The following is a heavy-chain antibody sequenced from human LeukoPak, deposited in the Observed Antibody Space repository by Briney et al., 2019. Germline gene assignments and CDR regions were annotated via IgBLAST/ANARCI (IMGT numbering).Heavy chain of an antibody. J-gene: IGHJ4*02. CDR2: INPNSGDT. D-gene: IGHD1-26*01. Sequence: GASVKVSCKASGYTFTGHYLNWLRQAPGQGREWMGRINPNSGDTKYADKFQGRVIMTRDTSTSTAYTELNGLTSDDTASYYCARDMWELPSDYYYDYWGQGSLVTVSS. CDR1: GYTFTGHY. CDR3: ARDMWELPSDYYYDY. V-gene: IGHV1-2*06.